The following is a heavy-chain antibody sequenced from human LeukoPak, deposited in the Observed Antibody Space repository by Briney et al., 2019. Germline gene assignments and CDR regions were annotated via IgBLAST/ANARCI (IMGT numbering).Heavy chain of an antibody. D-gene: IGHD6-19*01. V-gene: IGHV3-21*01. CDR2: ISSSGSYI. J-gene: IGHJ4*02. CDR3: AGGSSGWRSGGDY. CDR1: GFTFSSYA. Sequence: GGSLRLSCAASGFTFSSYAMSWVRQAPGKGLEWVSSISSSGSYIYHADSVKGRFTISRDNAKKSLYLQMNSLRAEDTAVYYCAGGSSGWRSGGDYWGQGTLVTVSS.